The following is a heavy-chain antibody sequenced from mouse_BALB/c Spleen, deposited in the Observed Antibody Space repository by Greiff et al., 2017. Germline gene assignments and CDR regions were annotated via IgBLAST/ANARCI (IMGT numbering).Heavy chain of an antibody. CDR3: ASQGYAMDY. J-gene: IGHJ4*01. CDR2: IDPFNGGT. V-gene: IGHV1S135*01. Sequence: VQLKESGPELMKPGASVKISCKASGYSFTSYYMHWVKQSHGKSLEWIGYIDPFNGGTSYNQKFKGKATLTVDKSSSTAYMHLSSLTSEDSAVYYCASQGYAMDYWGQGTSVTVSS. CDR1: GYSFTSYY.